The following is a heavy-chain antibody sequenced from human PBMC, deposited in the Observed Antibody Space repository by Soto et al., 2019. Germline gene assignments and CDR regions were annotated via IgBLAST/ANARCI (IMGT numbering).Heavy chain of an antibody. CDR2: ISWDGGST. Sequence: GGSLRLSCAASGFTFDDYTMHWVRQAPGKGLEWVSLISWDGGSTYYVDSVKGRFTISRDNSKNSLYLQMNSLRTEDTALYYCAKDLSVSDYYYYGMDVWGQGTTVTVSS. CDR1: GFTFDDYT. D-gene: IGHD4-4*01. V-gene: IGHV3-43*01. J-gene: IGHJ6*02. CDR3: AKDLSVSDYYYYGMDV.